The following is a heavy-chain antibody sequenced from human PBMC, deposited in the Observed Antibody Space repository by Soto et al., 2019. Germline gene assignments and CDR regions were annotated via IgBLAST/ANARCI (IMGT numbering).Heavy chain of an antibody. Sequence: QVQLVESGGGVVQPGRSLRLSCSASGFTFSSYGMHWVRQAPGKGLEWVAVIWYDGSNKYYADSVKGRFTISRDNSKNTLYLQTNSLRAADTAVYYCARDRYSSGWYDFDYWGKGTLVTVSS. D-gene: IGHD6-19*01. V-gene: IGHV3-33*01. CDR2: IWYDGSNK. J-gene: IGHJ4*02. CDR3: ARDRYSSGWYDFDY. CDR1: GFTFSSYG.